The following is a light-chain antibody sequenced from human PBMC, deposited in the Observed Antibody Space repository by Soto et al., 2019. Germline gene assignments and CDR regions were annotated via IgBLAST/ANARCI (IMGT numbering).Light chain of an antibody. CDR1: QTISTY. CDR2: AAS. V-gene: IGKV1-39*01. CDR3: QQSYSTPRT. J-gene: IGKJ1*01. Sequence: DIQMTQSPSSLSASVGDRVTITCRASQTISTYLNWYQQKPGKAPKLLIYAASTLQTGVPSRFSGSGSGTDFTLTIHCLQPEDFVTYYCQQSYSTPRTFGQGTEVEIK.